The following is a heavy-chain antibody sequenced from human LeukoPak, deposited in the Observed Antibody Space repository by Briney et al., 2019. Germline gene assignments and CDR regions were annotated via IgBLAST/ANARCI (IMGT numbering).Heavy chain of an antibody. D-gene: IGHD6-19*01. J-gene: IGHJ4*02. CDR1: GFTLSSNY. Sequence: GGSLRLSCAPSGFTLSSNYMSWVPQAPGKGLEGVSVIYSGGRTYYADSVKGRFTISRDNSKNTLYLQMNSLRAEDTAVYYCARDLAVAGSFDYWGQGTLVTVCS. V-gene: IGHV3-66*01. CDR2: IYSGGRT. CDR3: ARDLAVAGSFDY.